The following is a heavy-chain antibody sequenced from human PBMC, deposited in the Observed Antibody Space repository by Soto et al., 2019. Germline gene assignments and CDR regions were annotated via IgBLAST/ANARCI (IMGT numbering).Heavy chain of an antibody. V-gene: IGHV3-30-3*01. J-gene: IGHJ4*02. CDR2: ISYDGSNK. Sequence: QVQLVESGGGVVQPGRSLRLSCAASGFTFSSYAMHWVRQAPGKGLEWVAVISYDGSNKYYADSVKGRFTISRDNSKNTLYLQMNSLRAEDTAVYYCARGYRSGSYYNPLDYWGQGTLVTVSS. CDR3: ARGYRSGSYYNPLDY. CDR1: GFTFSSYA. D-gene: IGHD3-10*01.